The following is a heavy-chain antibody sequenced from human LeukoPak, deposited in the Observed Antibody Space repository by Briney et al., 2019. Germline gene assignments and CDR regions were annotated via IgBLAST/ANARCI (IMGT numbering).Heavy chain of an antibody. Sequence: SETLSLTCTVSGGSVSSGSYYRSWIRQPPGKGLEWIGYIYYSGSTNYNPSLKSRVTISVDTSKNQFSLKLSSVTAADTAVYYCARRRGYSYVNWGQGTLVTVSS. V-gene: IGHV4-61*01. CDR1: GGSVSSGSYY. CDR2: IYYSGST. CDR3: ARRRGYSYVN. D-gene: IGHD5-18*01. J-gene: IGHJ4*02.